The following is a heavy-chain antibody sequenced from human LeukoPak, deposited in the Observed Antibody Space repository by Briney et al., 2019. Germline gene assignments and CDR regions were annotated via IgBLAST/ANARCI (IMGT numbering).Heavy chain of an antibody. J-gene: IGHJ4*02. CDR3: ARDRYCSGGSCPDLDF. Sequence: GASVKVSCKASVYTFTGYYMHWVRQAPGQGLEWLGWINPNSGGTNYAQKFLGRVTMTRHTSISTVYMELSRLTSDDTAVYYCARDRYCSGGSCPDLDFWGQGTLVTVSS. CDR1: VYTFTGYY. V-gene: IGHV1-2*02. CDR2: INPNSGGT. D-gene: IGHD2-15*01.